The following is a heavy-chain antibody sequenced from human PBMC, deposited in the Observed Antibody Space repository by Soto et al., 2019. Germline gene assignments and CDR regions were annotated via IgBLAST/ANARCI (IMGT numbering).Heavy chain of an antibody. Sequence: LRLSCAASGFTFSDYYMSWIRQAPGKGLEWVSYISSSDSIIYYADSVKGRFTISRDNAKNSLYLQMNSLRAEDTAVYYCARDLGYYDSSGYFDYWGQGTLVTVSS. D-gene: IGHD3-22*01. CDR2: ISSSDSII. CDR3: ARDLGYYDSSGYFDY. J-gene: IGHJ4*02. CDR1: GFTFSDYY. V-gene: IGHV3-11*01.